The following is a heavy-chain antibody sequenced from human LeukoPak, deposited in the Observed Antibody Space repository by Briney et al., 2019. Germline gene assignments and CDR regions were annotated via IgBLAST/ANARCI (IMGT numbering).Heavy chain of an antibody. V-gene: IGHV3-64*01. CDR1: GFTFSSYV. J-gene: IGHJ4*02. D-gene: IGHD6-19*01. CDR3: ARGSGWHVFDY. Sequence: GGSLGLSCAASGFTFSSYVMFWVRQAPGKGLEHVSVISANGVNTYYTNSVKGRFTISRDNSKNTLFLQMGSLRAEDMAVYYCARGSGWHVFDYWGQGTLVTVSS. CDR2: ISANGVNT.